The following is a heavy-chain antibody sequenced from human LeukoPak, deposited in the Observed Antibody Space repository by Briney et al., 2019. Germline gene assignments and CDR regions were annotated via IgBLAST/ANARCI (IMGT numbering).Heavy chain of an antibody. J-gene: IGHJ3*02. CDR3: ARAVLRLFVEIPRPKTDAFDI. V-gene: IGHV1-2*02. CDR2: INPNSGGT. Sequence: GASVKVSCKASGYTFTGYYMHWVRQAPGQGLEWMGWINPNSGGTNYAQKFQGRVTMTRDTSISTAYMELSRLRSDDTAVYYCARAVLRLFVEIPRPKTDAFDIWGQGTMVTVSS. D-gene: IGHD2-21*01. CDR1: GYTFTGYY.